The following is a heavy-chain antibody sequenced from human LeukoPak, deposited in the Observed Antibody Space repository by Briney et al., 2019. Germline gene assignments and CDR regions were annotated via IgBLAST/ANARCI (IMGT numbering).Heavy chain of an antibody. CDR3: ARRTTYGYFDY. CDR2: IYYSGST. Sequence: PSETLSLTCTVSGGSISSYYWSWIRQPPGKGLEWIGYIYYSGSTNYNPSLKSRVTISVDTSKNQFSLKLTSVTAADTAVYYCARRTTYGYFDYWGQGALATVSS. V-gene: IGHV4-59*01. J-gene: IGHJ4*02. CDR1: GGSISSYY. D-gene: IGHD1-1*01.